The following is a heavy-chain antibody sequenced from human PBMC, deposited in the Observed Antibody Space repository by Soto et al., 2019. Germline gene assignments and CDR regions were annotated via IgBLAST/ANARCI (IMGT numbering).Heavy chain of an antibody. CDR2: IYYDDGST. Sequence: EVQLVETGGGLIQPGGSLRLSCAVSGFTVSTNYMSWVRQAPGKGLEWVSVIYYDDGSTYYADSVKGRFSISRDSSRNTLDLPMNSLRAEDTAVYYCASGQQVILRYYYGLDVWGQGTTVTVSS. D-gene: IGHD6-13*01. CDR3: ASGQQVILRYYYGLDV. CDR1: GFTVSTNY. V-gene: IGHV3-53*02. J-gene: IGHJ6*02.